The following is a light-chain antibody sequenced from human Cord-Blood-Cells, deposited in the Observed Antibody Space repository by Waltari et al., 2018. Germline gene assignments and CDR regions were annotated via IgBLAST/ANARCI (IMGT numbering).Light chain of an antibody. J-gene: IGLJ2*01. CDR3: SSYAGSNVV. CDR2: EVS. V-gene: IGLV2-8*01. Sequence: QSALTQPPSASGSPGQSVTISCTGTSSDVGGDNYVSWYQQHPGKAPKLMIYEVSKRPSGAPDRFSGSKSGNTASLTVSGLQAEDEADYYCSSYAGSNVVFGGGTKLTVL. CDR1: SSDVGGDNY.